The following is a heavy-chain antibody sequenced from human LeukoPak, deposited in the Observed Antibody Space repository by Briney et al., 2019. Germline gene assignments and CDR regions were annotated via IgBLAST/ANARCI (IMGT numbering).Heavy chain of an antibody. J-gene: IGHJ4*02. Sequence: SETLSLTCTVSGGSISSYYWSWIRQPPGKGLEWIGYIYYSGSTNYNPSLKSRVTISVDTSKNHFSLKLSSVTAADTAVYYCARGLRYSSGWSFNDYWGQGTLVTVSS. CDR3: ARGLRYSSGWSFNDY. CDR1: GGSISSYY. D-gene: IGHD6-19*01. V-gene: IGHV4-59*01. CDR2: IYYSGST.